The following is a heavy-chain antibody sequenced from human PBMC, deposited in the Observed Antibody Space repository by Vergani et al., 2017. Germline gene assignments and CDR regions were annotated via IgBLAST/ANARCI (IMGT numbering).Heavy chain of an antibody. J-gene: IGHJ4*03. CDR3: ARDTRRSFDVSYDFDA. D-gene: IGHD3-9*01. CDR2: IIPMFGTT. CDR1: GGTFSSYA. V-gene: IGHV1-69*15. Sequence: QVQLVQSGAAVKKPGSSMKVSCKASGGTFSSYAISWVRQAPGQGLEWMGRIIPMFGTTHYAQKFQGRITITADESTSTGYMELSSLRSEDTAVYYCARDTRRSFDVSYDFDAWGQGTLVTVSS.